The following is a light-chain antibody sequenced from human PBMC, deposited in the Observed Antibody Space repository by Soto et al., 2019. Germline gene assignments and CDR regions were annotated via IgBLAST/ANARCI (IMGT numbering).Light chain of an antibody. CDR3: QSYDSSLSGVV. Sequence: QAVVTQPPSVSGAPGQRVTISCTGSSSNIGAGYDVHWYQQLPGPAPKLLIYGNSNRPSGVPDRFSGSKSGTSASLAITGLQAEDEADYYCQSYDSSLSGVVFGGGTKLTVL. CDR1: SSNIGAGYD. V-gene: IGLV1-40*01. CDR2: GNS. J-gene: IGLJ2*01.